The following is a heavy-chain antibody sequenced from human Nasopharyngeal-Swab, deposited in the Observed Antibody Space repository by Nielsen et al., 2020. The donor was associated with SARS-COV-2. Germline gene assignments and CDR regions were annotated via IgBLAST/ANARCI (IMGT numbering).Heavy chain of an antibody. J-gene: IGHJ4*02. CDR2: INAGNGNT. CDR3: ARVKIIMITFGGVAPFDY. CDR1: EYTFTSYA. Sequence: ASVKVSCKASEYTFTSYAMHWVRQAPGQRLEWMGWINAGNGNTKYSQKFQGRVTITRDTSASTAYMELSSLRSEDTAVYYCARVKIIMITFGGVAPFDYWGQGTLVTVSS. V-gene: IGHV1-3*01. D-gene: IGHD3-16*01.